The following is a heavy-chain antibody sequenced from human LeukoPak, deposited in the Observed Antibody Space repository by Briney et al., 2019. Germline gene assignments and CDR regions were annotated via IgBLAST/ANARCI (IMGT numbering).Heavy chain of an antibody. CDR3: ATASSGLFY. CDR2: IKRKTDGETT. J-gene: IGHJ4*02. V-gene: IGHV3-15*01. CDR1: GLTFSNAW. D-gene: IGHD3-16*01. Sequence: GGSLRLSCAASGLTFSNAWMSWVRQAPGEGLEWVGRIKRKTDGETTEYVAPVKGRFTISRDDSKNTLYLQMNSLKTEDTGVYYCATASSGLFYGGQGTLVTVSS.